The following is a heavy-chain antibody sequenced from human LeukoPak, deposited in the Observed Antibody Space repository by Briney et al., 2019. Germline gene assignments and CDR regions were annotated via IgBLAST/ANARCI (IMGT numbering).Heavy chain of an antibody. D-gene: IGHD6-13*01. J-gene: IGHJ3*02. CDR1: GFTFSDYY. Sequence: PGGSLRLSCAASGFTFSDYYMSWIRQAPGKGLEWVSYISSSGSTIYYADSVKGRFTISRDDAKNSLYLQMNSLRAEDTAVYYCARDWYPIIAAAPAYAFDIWGQGTMVTVSS. V-gene: IGHV3-11*04. CDR3: ARDWYPIIAAAPAYAFDI. CDR2: ISSSGSTI.